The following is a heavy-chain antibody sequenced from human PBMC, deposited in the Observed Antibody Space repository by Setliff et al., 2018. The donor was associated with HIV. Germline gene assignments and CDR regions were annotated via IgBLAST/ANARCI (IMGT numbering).Heavy chain of an antibody. CDR1: GGSVIKDKFY. CDR2: LYDTGRT. CDR3: VNSGYFFDS. J-gene: IGHJ4*02. Sequence: SETLSLTCSVSGGSVIKDKFYWGWIRQAPAKGLEWIGTLYDTGRTYYNPPLKGRVSIFVDTTKNEFSLNLRSVTAADTAVYFCVNSGYFFDSWGPGTLVTVSS. V-gene: IGHV4-39*01. D-gene: IGHD3-22*01.